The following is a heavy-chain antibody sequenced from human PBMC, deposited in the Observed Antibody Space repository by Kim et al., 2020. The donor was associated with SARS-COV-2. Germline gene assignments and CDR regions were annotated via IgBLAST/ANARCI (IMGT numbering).Heavy chain of an antibody. J-gene: IGHJ4*02. CDR3: AKGSIRNYGSGTYYNFDH. CDR1: GFTFSSYA. V-gene: IGHV3-23*01. CDR2: ISGSGDST. Sequence: GGSLRLSCAASGFTFSSYAMNWVRQAPGKGLESVSGISGSGDSTYYADSVKGRFTISRDNSRNTLYLQMNSLRAEDTAVYYCAKGSIRNYGSGTYYNFDHWGQGTLVTVSS. D-gene: IGHD3-10*01.